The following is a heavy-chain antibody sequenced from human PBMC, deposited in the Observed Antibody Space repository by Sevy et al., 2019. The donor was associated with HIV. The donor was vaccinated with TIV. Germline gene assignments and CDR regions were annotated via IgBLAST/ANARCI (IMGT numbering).Heavy chain of an antibody. D-gene: IGHD3-3*01. CDR2: IKSKTDGGTR. V-gene: IGHV3-15*01. J-gene: IGHJ4*02. Sequence: GESLRLSCLASGFTFKNAWMSWVRQTPGKGLEWVGRIKSKTDGGTRDFAAVVKGRFAITRDDSKNTVSLQMDNLRTEDTAIYYCTAGVGTSDFDYWGQGILVTVSS. CDR3: TAGVGTSDFDY. CDR1: GFTFKNAW.